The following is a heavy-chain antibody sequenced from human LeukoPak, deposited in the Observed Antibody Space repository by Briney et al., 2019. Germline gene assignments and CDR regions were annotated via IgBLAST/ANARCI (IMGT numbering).Heavy chain of an antibody. CDR3: AKYPNLVVPAAWFDY. J-gene: IGHJ4*02. Sequence: PGGSLRLSCAASGFTFDDYAMHWVRQAPGKGLEWVSGISWNSGSIGYADSVKGRFTISRDNAKNSLYLQMNSLRAEDTAVYYCAKYPNLVVPAAWFDYWGQGTLVTVSS. V-gene: IGHV3-9*01. D-gene: IGHD2-2*01. CDR1: GFTFDDYA. CDR2: ISWNSGSI.